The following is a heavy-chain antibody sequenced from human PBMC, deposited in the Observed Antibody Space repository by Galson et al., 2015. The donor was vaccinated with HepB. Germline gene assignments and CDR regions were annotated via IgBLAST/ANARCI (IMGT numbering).Heavy chain of an antibody. D-gene: IGHD3-16*01. CDR3: ARDFGWGSYVEY. J-gene: IGHJ4*02. CDR1: GYNFTNDG. Sequence: SVKVSCKASGYNFTNDGISWVRQAPGQGLEWMGWISAHNGNTNYAQKYHDRVTMTTDNSTSTAYMELRSLRSDDTAIYYCARDFGWGSYVEYWGQGTLVTASS. CDR2: ISAHNGNT. V-gene: IGHV1-18*04.